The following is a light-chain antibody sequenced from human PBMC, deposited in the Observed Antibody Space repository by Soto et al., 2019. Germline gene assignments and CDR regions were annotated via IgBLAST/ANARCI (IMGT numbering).Light chain of an antibody. CDR2: GTS. V-gene: IGKV3-20*01. CDR3: QQYGNSVPFT. J-gene: IGKJ2*01. CDR1: QSVISSY. Sequence: EIVLTQSPGTLSLSPGETATLSCRSSQSVISSYLAWYHQKPGQPPRLLIFGTSIRATGIPDRISGSGSGTDFSLTISRLEPEDFAVYYCQQYGNSVPFTFGQGTKLEIK.